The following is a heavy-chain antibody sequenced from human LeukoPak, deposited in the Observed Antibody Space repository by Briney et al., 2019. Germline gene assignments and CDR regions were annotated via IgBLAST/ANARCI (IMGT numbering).Heavy chain of an antibody. J-gene: IGHJ4*02. Sequence: GGALLLSCAASGFFFISYAMNRVRQAPGEGLEWVSAIIDSGSTKYYEESGEGRLTISRDNANNTLYLQMKSLRAEDAAVYYYAKGSLRDLTHRVLDYWGQGTLVTVSS. CDR1: GFFFISYA. CDR2: IIDSGSTK. CDR3: AKGSLRDLTHRVLDY. V-gene: IGHV3-23*01. D-gene: IGHD1-14*01.